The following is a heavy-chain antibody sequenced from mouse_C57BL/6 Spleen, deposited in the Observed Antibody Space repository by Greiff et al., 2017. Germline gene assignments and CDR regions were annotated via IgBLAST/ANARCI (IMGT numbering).Heavy chain of an antibody. CDR2: ISYDGSN. Sequence: EVQLVESGPGLVKPSQSLSLTCSVTGYSITSGYYWNWIRQFPGNKLEWMGYISYDGSNNSNPSLTNRIAITRDTSKNQFFLKLNSVTTEDTATYYCARRELGPGFAYWGQGTLVTVSA. CDR3: ARRELGPGFAY. CDR1: GYSITSGYY. J-gene: IGHJ3*01. V-gene: IGHV3-6*01. D-gene: IGHD4-1*01.